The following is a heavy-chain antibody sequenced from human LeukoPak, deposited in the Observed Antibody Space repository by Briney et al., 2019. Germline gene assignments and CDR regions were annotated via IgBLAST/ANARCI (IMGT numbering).Heavy chain of an antibody. J-gene: IGHJ4*02. CDR2: ISSSGSTM. D-gene: IGHD5-24*01. V-gene: IGHV3-48*03. CDR3: ARDGGRDGYNFVFYDY. CDR1: GFTFSSYE. Sequence: GGSLRLSCAASGFTFSSYEMNWVRQAPGKGLEWVSYISSSGSTMYYADSVKGRFTISRDNAKNSLYLQMNSLRAEDMAVYYCARDGGRDGYNFVFYDYWGQGTLVTVSS.